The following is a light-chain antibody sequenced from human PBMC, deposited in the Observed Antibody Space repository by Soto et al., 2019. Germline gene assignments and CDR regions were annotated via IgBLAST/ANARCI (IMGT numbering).Light chain of an antibody. CDR1: QSLNSL. CDR2: DAS. V-gene: IGKV1-5*01. CDR3: QQYNSYSSWT. Sequence: DIQMTQSPSTLSASVGDRLTITCRASQSLNSLLAWYQQKPGRAPKLLIYDASTLESGVPSRFSGSGSGTEFTLTISSLQTDDFATYYCQQYNSYSSWTFGQGTKVDIK. J-gene: IGKJ1*01.